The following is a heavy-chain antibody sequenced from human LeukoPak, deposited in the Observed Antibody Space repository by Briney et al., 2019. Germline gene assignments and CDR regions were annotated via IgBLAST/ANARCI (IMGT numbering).Heavy chain of an antibody. CDR1: GFSFSDYW. V-gene: IGHV3-74*01. J-gene: IGHJ4*02. D-gene: IGHD7-27*01. Sequence: GGSLRLSCAASGFSFSDYWMLWVRQAPGKGLLWVSRVKGDGSGITYADSVKGRFTISRDNAKNTLYLQMNSLRVEDTAVYYCARDYWGSGDYWGQGTLVTVSS. CDR3: ARDYWGSGDY. CDR2: VKGDGSGI.